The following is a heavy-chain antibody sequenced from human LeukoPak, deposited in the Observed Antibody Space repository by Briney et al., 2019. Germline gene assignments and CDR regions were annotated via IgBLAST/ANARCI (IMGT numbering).Heavy chain of an antibody. CDR2: ISSSSSYI. V-gene: IGHV3-21*04. CDR3: GRDSHPVWFDP. Sequence: GGSLRLPCAASGFTFSSYGMSWVRQPPGKGLEWVSSISSSSSYIYYAYSVKGRFNISRDNANNSLYLQSNSLRAEDTAVYYCGRDSHPVWFDPWGQGTLVSVPS. J-gene: IGHJ5*02. CDR1: GFTFSSYG.